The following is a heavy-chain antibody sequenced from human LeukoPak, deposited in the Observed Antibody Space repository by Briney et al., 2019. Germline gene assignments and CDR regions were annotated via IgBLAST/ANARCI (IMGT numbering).Heavy chain of an antibody. CDR3: ACLVGATQDV. Sequence: GGSLRLSCAAPGFTFSSYSMNWVRQAPGKGLGWVSSISSTSTYIYYADSVKGRFTISRDNAKNSLYLQMNSLRAEDTAVYYCACLVGATQDVWGKGTTVIVSS. V-gene: IGHV3-21*01. CDR1: GFTFSSYS. CDR2: ISSTSTYI. D-gene: IGHD1-26*01. J-gene: IGHJ6*04.